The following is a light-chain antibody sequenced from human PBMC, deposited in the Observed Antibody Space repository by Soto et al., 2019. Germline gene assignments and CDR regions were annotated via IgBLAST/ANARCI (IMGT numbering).Light chain of an antibody. V-gene: IGKV3-11*01. CDR2: DAS. Sequence: EIVLTQSPATLSLSPGERANLSWRASQSVSSYLAWYQQKPGQAPRLLIYDASKRATGIPARFSGSGSGTDFNLNIASLEPEDSAFYFCQKRSNWPPTCGQGTRLEIK. CDR1: QSVSSY. CDR3: QKRSNWPPT. J-gene: IGKJ5*01.